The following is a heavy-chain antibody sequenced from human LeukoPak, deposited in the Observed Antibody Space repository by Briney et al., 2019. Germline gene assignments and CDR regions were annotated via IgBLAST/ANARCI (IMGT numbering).Heavy chain of an antibody. CDR1: GGSISSSSYY. V-gene: IGHV4-61*05. CDR3: ARGGRATSFSFDY. J-gene: IGHJ4*02. Sequence: SETLSLTCTVSGGSISSSSYYWGWIRQPPGKGLEWIGYIYYSGSTNYNPSLKSRVTISVDTSKNQFSLKLSSVTAADTAVYYCARGGRATSFSFDYWGQGTLVTVSS. CDR2: IYYSGST. D-gene: IGHD1-26*01.